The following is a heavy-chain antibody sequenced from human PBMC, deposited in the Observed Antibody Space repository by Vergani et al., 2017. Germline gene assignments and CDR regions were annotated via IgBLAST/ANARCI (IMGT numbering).Heavy chain of an antibody. J-gene: IGHJ6*03. CDR3: AKDLRRSSSKYYYYMDV. Sequence: EVQLVESGGGLVQPGRSLRLSCTASGFTFGDYAMSWFRQAPGKGLEWVGFIRSKAYGGTTEYAASVKGRFTISRDDSKSIAYLQMNSLKTEDTAVYYCAKDLRRSSSKYYYYMDVWGKGTTVTVSS. V-gene: IGHV3-49*03. CDR1: GFTFGDYA. D-gene: IGHD6-6*01. CDR2: IRSKAYGGTT.